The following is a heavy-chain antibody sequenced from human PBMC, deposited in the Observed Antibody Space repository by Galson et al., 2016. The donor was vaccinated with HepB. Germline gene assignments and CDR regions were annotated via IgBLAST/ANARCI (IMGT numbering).Heavy chain of an antibody. CDR1: GFTFNDFY. J-gene: IGHJ4*02. CDR2: ISSSGDAT. V-gene: IGHV3-11*01. D-gene: IGHD2-21*02. CDR3: ARGLRGRKSGNY. Sequence: SLRLSCAASGFTFNDFYMSWIRQAPGKGLEWVSYISSSGDATYYADSVKGRFTVSRDNAKNSLYLQMNSLSAEDTAVYYCARGLRGRKSGNYWGQGTLVTVSS.